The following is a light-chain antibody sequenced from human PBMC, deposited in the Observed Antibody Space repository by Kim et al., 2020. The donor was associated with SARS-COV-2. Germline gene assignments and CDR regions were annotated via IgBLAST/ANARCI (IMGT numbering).Light chain of an antibody. CDR1: SSTLGHSYD. CDR3: QSYDSSRSALI. Sequence: TACIRSSSTLGHSYDVHWYRHLPGTSPKPLIYGNRKRPSGVPNRFSGSKCGTSASLSISGLQAEDEADYYCQSYDSSRSALIFGGGTKVTVL. V-gene: IGLV1-40*01. CDR2: GNR. J-gene: IGLJ2*01.